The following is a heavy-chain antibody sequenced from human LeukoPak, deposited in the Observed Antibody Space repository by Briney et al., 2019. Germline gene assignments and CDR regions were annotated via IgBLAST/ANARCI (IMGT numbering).Heavy chain of an antibody. Sequence: TGGSLRLSCAASGFTFNSYWMHWVRQAPGKGLVWVSRINSDGSSTSYADSVKGRFTISRDNAKNTLYLQMNSLRAEDTAVYYCARESNFGYYDFWSGGMVIPSDFDYWGQGTLVTVSS. J-gene: IGHJ4*02. D-gene: IGHD3-3*01. CDR1: GFTFNSYW. CDR2: INSDGSST. CDR3: ARESNFGYYDFWSGGMVIPSDFDY. V-gene: IGHV3-74*01.